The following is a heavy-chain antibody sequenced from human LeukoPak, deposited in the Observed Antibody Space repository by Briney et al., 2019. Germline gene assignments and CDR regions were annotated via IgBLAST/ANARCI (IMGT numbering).Heavy chain of an antibody. V-gene: IGHV3-74*03. CDR2: INGDGSST. CDR1: GFTFSSCW. Sequence: GGSLRLSCAASGFTFSSCWMHWVRQAPGKGLVWVSRINGDGSSTTYADSVRGRFTISRDNAKNSLYLQMNSLRAEDTALYYCARVSGSGVNDAFDIWGQGTMVTVSS. J-gene: IGHJ3*02. CDR3: ARVSGSGVNDAFDI. D-gene: IGHD3-10*01.